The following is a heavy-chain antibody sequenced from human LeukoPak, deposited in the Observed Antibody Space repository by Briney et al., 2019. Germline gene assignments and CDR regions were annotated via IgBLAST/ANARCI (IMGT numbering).Heavy chain of an antibody. V-gene: IGHV3-23*01. CDR3: AKDNGRGYSYGYFGY. J-gene: IGHJ4*02. D-gene: IGHD5-18*01. CDR1: GFTFSSYA. CDR2: ISGSGGST. Sequence: GGSLRLSCAASGFTFSSYAMSWVRQAPGKGLEWVSAISGSGGSTCYADSVKGRFTISRDNSKNTLYLQMNSLRAEDTAVYYCAKDNGRGYSYGYFGYWGQGTLVTVSS.